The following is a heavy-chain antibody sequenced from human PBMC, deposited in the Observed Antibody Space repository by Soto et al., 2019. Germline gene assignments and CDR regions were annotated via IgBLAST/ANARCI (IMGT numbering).Heavy chain of an antibody. D-gene: IGHD4-17*01. CDR2: INHSGSI. V-gene: IGHV4-34*01. CDR1: GGSFSGYY. CDR3: ARADDYGDYVREGWFDP. J-gene: IGHJ5*02. Sequence: QVQLQQWGAGLLKPSETLSLTCAVYGGSFSGYYWSWIRQPPGKGLEWIGEINHSGSINYNPSLKSRVTISGDTSKNQFSLKLSSVTAADTAVYYCARADDYGDYVREGWFDPWGQGTLVTVSS.